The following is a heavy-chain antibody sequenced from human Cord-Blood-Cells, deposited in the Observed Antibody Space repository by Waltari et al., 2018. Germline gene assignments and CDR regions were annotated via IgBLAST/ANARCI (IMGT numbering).Heavy chain of an antibody. Sequence: EVPLVQSGAEVKKPGEALTISCKGYGYSLTTHWNRWVRQTPGKCLEWSGIIYPGDSDTRYSPSFQGQVTISADKSISTASLQWSSLKASNTAMYYCARWSGFGARNGDYNYWSQETLVTVTS. D-gene: IGHD4-17*01. V-gene: IGHV5-51*01. CDR1: GYSLTTHW. CDR2: IYPGDSDT. CDR3: ARWSGFGARNGDYNY. J-gene: IGHJ4*02.